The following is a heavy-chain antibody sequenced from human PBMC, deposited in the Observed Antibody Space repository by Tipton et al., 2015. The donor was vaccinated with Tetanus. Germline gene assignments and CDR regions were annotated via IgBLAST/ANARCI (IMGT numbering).Heavy chain of an antibody. J-gene: IGHJ5*01. CDR3: ARVYCSNANCYPMDLNWFDF. V-gene: IGHV4-39*01. D-gene: IGHD2-2*01. Sequence: TLSLTCSVSGGSVSHSDSYWGWMRQPPGQVAEWIGNIIHIGNTYYNPSFESRVTLSIDTSTNQFTLSLTSVTAADTAVYYCARVYCSNANCYPMDLNWFDFWGQGTLVTVSS. CDR2: IIHIGNT. CDR1: GGSVSHSDSY.